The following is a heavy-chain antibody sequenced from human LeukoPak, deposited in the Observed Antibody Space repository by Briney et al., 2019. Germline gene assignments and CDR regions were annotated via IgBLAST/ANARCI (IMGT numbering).Heavy chain of an antibody. D-gene: IGHD6-6*01. CDR1: GFTFSSYW. CDR2: INSDGSST. V-gene: IGHV3-74*01. CDR3: TRASPMAARSRFDY. J-gene: IGHJ4*02. Sequence: GGSLRLSCAASGFTFSSYWMHWVRQAPGKGLVWVSRINSDGSSTSYADSVKGRFTISRDNAKNTLYLQMNSLKTEDTAVYYCTRASPMAARSRFDYWGQGTLVTVSS.